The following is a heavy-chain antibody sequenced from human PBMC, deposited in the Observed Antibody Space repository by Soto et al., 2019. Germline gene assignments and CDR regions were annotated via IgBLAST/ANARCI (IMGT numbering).Heavy chain of an antibody. CDR3: ATWHEREHAYDV. V-gene: IGHV3-53*01. CDR1: GFTISGKKY. J-gene: IGHJ3*01. CDR2: LYDLDGS. Sequence: DVQLVESGGGLIQPGESLRRSCAAFGFTISGKKYVAWVRQAPGKGLEWVSALYDLDGSFYAASVKGRFTTSSDSSKTTVYLQMNDLRPDDTAVYYCATWHEREHAYDVWGQGRTVTVSS. D-gene: IGHD1-1*01.